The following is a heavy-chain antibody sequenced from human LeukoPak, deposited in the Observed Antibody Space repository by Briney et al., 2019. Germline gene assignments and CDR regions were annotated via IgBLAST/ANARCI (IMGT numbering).Heavy chain of an antibody. CDR2: IYSGGST. J-gene: IGHJ4*02. CDR1: GFTVSSNY. V-gene: IGHV3-53*01. D-gene: IGHD3-16*01. Sequence: GGSLRLSCEASGFTVSSNYMSWVRQAPGKGLEWVSVIYSGGSTYYADSVKGRFTISRDNSKNTLYLQMNSLIAEDTAVYYCARSDYNFDYWGQGTLVTVSS. CDR3: ARSDYNFDY.